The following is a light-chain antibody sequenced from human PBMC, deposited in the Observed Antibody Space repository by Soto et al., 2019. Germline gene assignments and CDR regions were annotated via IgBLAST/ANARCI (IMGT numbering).Light chain of an antibody. Sequence: QSALTQPASVSGSPGQSITISCSGTTSDVGGYNLVSWYQQHTAEAPKLLIYEGTQRPSGVPDRFSGSRSATSASLTITGLQAEDEADYYCQSYDRSLSGSFFGTGTKVTVL. J-gene: IGLJ1*01. V-gene: IGLV2-14*02. CDR2: EGT. CDR3: QSYDRSLSGSF. CDR1: TSDVGGYNL.